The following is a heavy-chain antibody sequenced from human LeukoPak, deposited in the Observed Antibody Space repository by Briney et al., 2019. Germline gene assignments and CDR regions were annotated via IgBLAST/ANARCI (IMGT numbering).Heavy chain of an antibody. J-gene: IGHJ4*02. CDR3: ARGLSVAARFDY. V-gene: IGHV3-66*01. CDR1: GFTFSSYW. Sequence: GGSLRLSCAASGFTFSSYWMSWVRQAPGKGLEWVSVIYGGGSTYYADSVKGRFTISRDNSKNTLYLQMNSLRAEDTAVYYCARGLSVAARFDYWGQGTLVTVSS. CDR2: IYGGGST. D-gene: IGHD2-15*01.